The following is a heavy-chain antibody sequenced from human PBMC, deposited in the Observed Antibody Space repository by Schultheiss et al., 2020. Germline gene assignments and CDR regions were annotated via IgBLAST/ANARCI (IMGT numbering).Heavy chain of an antibody. V-gene: IGHV3-11*06. J-gene: IGHJ1*01. CDR1: GFTVSSNY. Sequence: GESLKISCAASGFTVSSNYMSWVRQAPGKGLEWVSAISGSSSYTNYADSVKGRFTISRDNAKNSLYLQMNSLRAEDTAVYYCARHGGSRTEYFQHWGQGTLVTVSS. CDR3: ARHGGSRTEYFQH. CDR2: ISGSSSYT.